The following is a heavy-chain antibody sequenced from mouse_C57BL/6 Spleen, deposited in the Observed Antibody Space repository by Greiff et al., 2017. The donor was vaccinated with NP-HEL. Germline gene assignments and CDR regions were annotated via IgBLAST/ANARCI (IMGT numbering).Heavy chain of an antibody. D-gene: IGHD1-1*01. J-gene: IGHJ4*01. V-gene: IGHV1-18*01. CDR2: INPNNGGT. CDR1: GYTFTDYN. Sequence: EVQLQQSGPELVKPGASVKIPCKASGYTFTDYNMDWVKQSHGKSLEWIGDINPNNGGTIYNQKFKGKATLNVDKSSSTAYMELRSLTSEDTAVYYCARSRGYYYGSSYGYYAMDYWGQGTSVTVSS. CDR3: ARSRGYYYGSSYGYYAMDY.